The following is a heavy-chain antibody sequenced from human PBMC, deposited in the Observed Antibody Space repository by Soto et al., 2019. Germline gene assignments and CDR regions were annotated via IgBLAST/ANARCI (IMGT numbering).Heavy chain of an antibody. D-gene: IGHD6-25*01. CDR3: VRAFAAVQD. J-gene: IGHJ4*02. CDR2: VTPGGRT. V-gene: IGHV4-34*01. CDR1: GGSFSCYY. Sequence: SETLSLTCAVYGGSFSCYYLSWVRQPPGKGLESVGEVTPGGRTNYNPSLKSRVTISVDTSRDLLSLSLTSVTAADTAVYFCVRAFAAVQDWGQGTLVTVSS.